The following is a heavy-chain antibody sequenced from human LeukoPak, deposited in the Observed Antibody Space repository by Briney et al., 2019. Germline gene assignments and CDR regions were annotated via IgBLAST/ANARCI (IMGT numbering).Heavy chain of an antibody. CDR2: ISSSGSTI. D-gene: IGHD3-22*01. CDR3: ARDSFGTYDSSGYYGY. V-gene: IGHV3-11*01. J-gene: IGHJ4*02. CDR1: GFTFSDYY. Sequence: GGSLRLSCATSGFTFSDYYMSWIRQAPGKGLEWVSYISSSGSTIYYADSVKGRFTISRDNAKNSLYLQMNSLRAEDTAVYYCARDSFGTYDSSGYYGYWGQGTLVTVSS.